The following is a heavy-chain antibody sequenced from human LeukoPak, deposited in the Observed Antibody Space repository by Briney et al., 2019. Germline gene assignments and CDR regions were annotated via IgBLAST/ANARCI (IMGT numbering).Heavy chain of an antibody. CDR2: MNPNSGNT. CDR3: ARGRTHYDYVWGSYQGPNDY. Sequence: GASVKVSCKASGYTFTSYDINGVRQATGQGLEWMGWMNPNSGNTGYAQKFQGRVTMTRNTSISTAYMEMSSLRSEDTAVYYCARGRTHYDYVWGSYQGPNDYWGQGTLVTVSS. V-gene: IGHV1-8*01. CDR1: GYTFTSYD. D-gene: IGHD3-16*02. J-gene: IGHJ4*02.